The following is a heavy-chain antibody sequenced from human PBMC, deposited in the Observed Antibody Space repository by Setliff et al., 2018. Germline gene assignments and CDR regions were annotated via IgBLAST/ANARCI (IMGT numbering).Heavy chain of an antibody. CDR1: GYTFTGYY. CDR2: INPNSGGT. D-gene: IGHD3-9*01. CDR3: AGVDFLTASPF. Sequence: ASVKVSCKAFGYTFTGYYMHWVRQAPGQGLEWMGWINPNSGGTNYAQKFQARVTMAWDASITTAYLDLSRLTSDDTASYYCAGVDFLTASPFWGLGTRVTVSS. J-gene: IGHJ4*02. V-gene: IGHV1-2*02.